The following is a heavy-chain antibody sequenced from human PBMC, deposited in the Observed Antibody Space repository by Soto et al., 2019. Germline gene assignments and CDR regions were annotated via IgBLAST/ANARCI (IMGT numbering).Heavy chain of an antibody. CDR2: ISYDGSNK. Sequence: GGSLILSCAASGFTFSSYCMHWVRQAPGKGLEWVAVISYDGSNKYYADSVKGRFTISRDNAKNSLYLQMNSLGAEDTALYYCAKDIAKQQLFDAFDIWGQGTMVTVSS. CDR1: GFTFSSYC. D-gene: IGHD6-13*01. CDR3: AKDIAKQQLFDAFDI. J-gene: IGHJ3*02. V-gene: IGHV3-30*18.